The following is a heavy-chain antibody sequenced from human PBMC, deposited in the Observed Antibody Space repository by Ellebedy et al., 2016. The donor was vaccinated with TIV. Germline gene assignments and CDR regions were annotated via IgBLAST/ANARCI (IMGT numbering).Heavy chain of an antibody. CDR1: GGSITGDN. D-gene: IGHD2-2*02. V-gene: IGHV4-59*08. CDR3: AKYTAGGGGWGV. CDR2: DGGST. J-gene: IGHJ3*01. Sequence: MPSETLSLTCTVSGGSITGDNWSWIPQPQGKVLEWIGNDGGSTFYNPSLKSRVTVSVDPSNNQFSLKLTSVTAADTALYYCAKYTAGGGGWGVWGKGTMVTVSS.